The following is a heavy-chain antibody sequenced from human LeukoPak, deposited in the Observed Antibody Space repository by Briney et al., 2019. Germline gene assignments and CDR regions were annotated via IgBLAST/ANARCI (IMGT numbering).Heavy chain of an antibody. D-gene: IGHD5-18*01. Sequence: PSETLSLTCAVYGESFSGYYWNWIRQPPGKGLEWIGEINHSGSTNYNPSLKSRVTISVDTSKNQFSLKLSSVTAADTAVYYCARDSYGYVFRYWGQGTLVTVSS. J-gene: IGHJ4*02. CDR1: GESFSGYY. CDR2: INHSGST. CDR3: ARDSYGYVFRY. V-gene: IGHV4-34*01.